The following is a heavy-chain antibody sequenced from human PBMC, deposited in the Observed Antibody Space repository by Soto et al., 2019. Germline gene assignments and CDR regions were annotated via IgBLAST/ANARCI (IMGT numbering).Heavy chain of an antibody. CDR1: VSPSLLTT. J-gene: IGHJ4*02. V-gene: IGHV4-59*01. Sequence: PSEPCPSPALSLVSPSLLTTGPGSDIPPGKGLEWIGYVYHTGNTYYNPSLKSRVTISLDTSKNQVSLRLKSVTAADTAVYYCAREKYNWKLWGQATLVTVS. D-gene: IGHD1-20*01. CDR3: AREKYNWKL. CDR2: VYHTGNT.